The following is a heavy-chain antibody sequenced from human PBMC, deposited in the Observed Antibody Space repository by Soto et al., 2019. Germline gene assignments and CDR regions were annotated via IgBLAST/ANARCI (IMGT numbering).Heavy chain of an antibody. Sequence: PGGSLRLSCAASGFTFSSYWMSWVRQAPGKGLEWVANIKQDGSEKYYVDSVKGRFTISRDNAKNSLYLQMNSLRAGDTAVYYCASLICSSTSCYDGMDVWGQGTTVTVSS. D-gene: IGHD2-2*01. CDR3: ASLICSSTSCYDGMDV. CDR1: GFTFSSYW. J-gene: IGHJ6*02. V-gene: IGHV3-7*03. CDR2: IKQDGSEK.